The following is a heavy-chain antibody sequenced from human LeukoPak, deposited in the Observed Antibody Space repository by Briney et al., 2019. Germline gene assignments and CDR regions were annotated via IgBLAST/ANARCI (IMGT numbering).Heavy chain of an antibody. D-gene: IGHD3/OR15-3a*01. Sequence: GGSLRLSCAASRFTFSSYWMHWVRQAPGKGLEWVSSINSSSSYIYYAASVRGRFTTSRDNDKNSLYLQMNSRRAEDTAVYYCARADFGYPFDYWGQGTLVTVSS. J-gene: IGHJ4*02. CDR3: ARADFGYPFDY. CDR2: INSSSSYI. V-gene: IGHV3-21*01. CDR1: RFTFSSYW.